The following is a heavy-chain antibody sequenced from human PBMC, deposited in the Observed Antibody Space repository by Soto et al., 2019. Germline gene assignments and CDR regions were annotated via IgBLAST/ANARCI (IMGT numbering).Heavy chain of an antibody. Sequence: PGGSLRLSCAASGFTFDDYAMHWVRQAPGKGLEWVSGISWNSGSIGYADSVKGRFTISRDNAKNSLYLQMNSLRAEDTAVYYCAKDRHGKAVFYYYGMDVWGQGTTVTVSS. CDR1: GFTFDDYA. J-gene: IGHJ6*02. V-gene: IGHV3-9*01. CDR3: AKDRHGKAVFYYYGMDV. D-gene: IGHD4-17*01. CDR2: ISWNSGSI.